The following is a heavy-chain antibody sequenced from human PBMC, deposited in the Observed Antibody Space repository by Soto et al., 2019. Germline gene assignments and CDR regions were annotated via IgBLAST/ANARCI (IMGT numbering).Heavy chain of an antibody. J-gene: IGHJ6*03. Sequence: PGESLKISCKGSGYSFTSYWIGWVRQMPGKGLEWMGIIYPGDSDTRYSPSFQGQVTISADKSISTAYLQWSSLKASDTAMYYCARHRLIAARPGYYYYYYMDVWGKGTTVTVSS. CDR2: IYPGDSDT. CDR3: ARHRLIAARPGYYYYYYMDV. V-gene: IGHV5-51*01. CDR1: GYSFTSYW. D-gene: IGHD6-6*01.